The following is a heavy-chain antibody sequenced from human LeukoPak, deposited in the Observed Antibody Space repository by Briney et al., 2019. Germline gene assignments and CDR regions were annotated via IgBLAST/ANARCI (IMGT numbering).Heavy chain of an antibody. Sequence: GGSLRLSCAASGFTFDDYGMSWVRQAPGKGLEWVSGINWNGGSTGYADSVKGRFTISRDNAKNSLYLQMNSLRAEDTALYYCARDLNLEWLYGNWFGPWGQGTLVTVSS. D-gene: IGHD3-3*01. CDR2: INWNGGST. CDR1: GFTFDDYG. V-gene: IGHV3-20*04. J-gene: IGHJ5*02. CDR3: ARDLNLEWLYGNWFGP.